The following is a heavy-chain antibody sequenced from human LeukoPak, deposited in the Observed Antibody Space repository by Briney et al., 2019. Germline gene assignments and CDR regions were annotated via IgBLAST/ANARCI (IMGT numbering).Heavy chain of an antibody. CDR1: GFTFSDYY. V-gene: IGHV3-11*04. CDR3: ARGIRITIFGVARNPHYMDV. D-gene: IGHD3-3*01. J-gene: IGHJ6*03. Sequence: RGSLRLSCAASGFTFSDYYMSWIRQAPGKGLEWVSYISSSGSTIYYADSVKGRFTISRDNAKNSLYLQMDSLRAEDTAVYYCARGIRITIFGVARNPHYMDVWGKGTTVTVSS. CDR2: ISSSGSTI.